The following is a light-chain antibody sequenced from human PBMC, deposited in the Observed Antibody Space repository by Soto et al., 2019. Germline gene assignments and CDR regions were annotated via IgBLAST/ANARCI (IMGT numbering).Light chain of an antibody. Sequence: EIVLTQSPGTLSLSPGERATLSCRASQSINNRYLAWYQQKPGQAPRLLIYAASSRATGIPDRFSGSGSGTDFTLIISRLEPEDFAVYYCQQFGSSPGFTFGPGTKVDIK. V-gene: IGKV3-20*01. CDR2: AAS. CDR3: QQFGSSPGFT. CDR1: QSINNRY. J-gene: IGKJ3*01.